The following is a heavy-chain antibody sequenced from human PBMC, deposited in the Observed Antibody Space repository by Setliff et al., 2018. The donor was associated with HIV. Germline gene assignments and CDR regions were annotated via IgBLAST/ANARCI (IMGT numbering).Heavy chain of an antibody. CDR3: ATPVTSRGYYYMDV. D-gene: IGHD4-17*01. CDR1: GGSITSSLYY. CDR2: YYYSGFT. J-gene: IGHJ6*03. V-gene: IGHV4-31*11. Sequence: SETLSLTCAVSGGSITSSLYYWTWIRQHPGEGLEWIGYYYYSGFTYYNPSLKSRLTISIDTSKNQFSLKLSSVTAADTAVYYCATPVTSRGYYYMDVWGKGTTVTV.